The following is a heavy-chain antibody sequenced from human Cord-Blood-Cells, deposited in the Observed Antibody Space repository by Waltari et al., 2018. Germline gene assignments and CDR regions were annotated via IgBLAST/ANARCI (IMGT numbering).Heavy chain of an antibody. D-gene: IGHD2-2*01. V-gene: IGHV3-7*01. CDR3: ARSRFDIVVVPAVYYFDY. CDR2: IKQDGSEK. Sequence: LEWVANIKQDGSEKYYVDSVKGRFTISRDNAKNSLYLQMNSLRAEDTAVYYCARSRFDIVVVPAVYYFDYWGQGTLVTVSS. J-gene: IGHJ4*02.